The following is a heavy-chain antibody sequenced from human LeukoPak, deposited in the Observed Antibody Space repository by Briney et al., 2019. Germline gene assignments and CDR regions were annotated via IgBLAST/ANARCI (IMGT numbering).Heavy chain of an antibody. V-gene: IGHV1-69*02. CDR3: ARVGPLTGDPSVLDY. Sequence: SVKVSCKASGYTFTGYYMHWVRQAPGQGLEWMGRIIPILGIANYAQKFQGRVTITADKSTSTAYMELSSLRSEDTAVYYCARVGPLTGDPSVLDYWGQGTLVTVSS. CDR1: GYTFTGYY. D-gene: IGHD3-9*01. J-gene: IGHJ4*01. CDR2: IIPILGIA.